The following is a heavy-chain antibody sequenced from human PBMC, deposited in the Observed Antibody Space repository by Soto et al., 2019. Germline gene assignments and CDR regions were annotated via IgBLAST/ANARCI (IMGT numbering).Heavy chain of an antibody. J-gene: IGHJ5*02. Sequence: QVQLVQSGAEVKKPGSSVQVSCKASAGTFSSYAITWVRQAPGQGLEWMGGIIPFFGTTNYAPKFQGRVTITADESTSTAYMELSSLISEDTAVYYCARDPSYYSSGYYQGSWFDPWGQGTLVTVSS. CDR3: ARDPSYYSSGYYQGSWFDP. CDR1: AGTFSSYA. V-gene: IGHV1-69*01. D-gene: IGHD3-22*01. CDR2: IIPFFGTT.